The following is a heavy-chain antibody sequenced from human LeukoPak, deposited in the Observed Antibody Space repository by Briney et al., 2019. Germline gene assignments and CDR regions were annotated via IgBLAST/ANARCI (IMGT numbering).Heavy chain of an antibody. J-gene: IGHJ4*02. V-gene: IGHV3-30*18. D-gene: IGHD6-13*01. CDR1: RFTFSSYG. CDR3: AKERLGYSSTQFFDY. Sequence: GGSLRLSCAASRFTFSSYGMHWVRQAPGKGLEWVAVISTDGSNKYYADSVKGRFTISRDNSNNTLYLQTNSLRAEDTAVYYCAKERLGYSSTQFFDYWSQGTLVTVSS. CDR2: ISTDGSNK.